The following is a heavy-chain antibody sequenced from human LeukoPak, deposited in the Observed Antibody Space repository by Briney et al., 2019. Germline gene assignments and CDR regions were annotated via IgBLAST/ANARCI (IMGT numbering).Heavy chain of an antibody. Sequence: KPSETLSLTCTVSGGSISSSSYYWGWIRQPPGKGLEWIGSIYYSGSTYYNPSLKSRVTISVDTSKNQFSLKLSSVTAADTAVYYCARTGSTVTMLYPFDHWGQGTLVTVSS. CDR1: GGSISSSSYY. D-gene: IGHD4-17*01. J-gene: IGHJ4*02. V-gene: IGHV4-39*01. CDR3: ARTGSTVTMLYPFDH. CDR2: IYYSGST.